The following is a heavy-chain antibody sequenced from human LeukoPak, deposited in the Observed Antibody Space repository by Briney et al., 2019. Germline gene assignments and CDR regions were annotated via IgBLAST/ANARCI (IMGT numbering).Heavy chain of an antibody. D-gene: IGHD6-13*01. V-gene: IGHV1-18*04. CDR3: ARGTAAGREEYYFDY. Sequence: ASVKVSCKASGYTFTSYGISWVRQAPGQGLEWMGWISAYNGNTNYAQKLQGRVTMTTDTSTSTAYMELRSLRSDDTAVYYCARGTAAGREEYYFDYWGQGTLVTVSS. J-gene: IGHJ4*02. CDR2: ISAYNGNT. CDR1: GYTFTSYG.